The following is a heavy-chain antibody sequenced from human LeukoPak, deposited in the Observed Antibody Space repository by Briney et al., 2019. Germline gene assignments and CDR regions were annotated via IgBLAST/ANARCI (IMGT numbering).Heavy chain of an antibody. CDR2: ISGSGGST. Sequence: GGSLRLSCAASGFTFSSYAMGWVRQAPGKGLEWVSAISGSGGSTYYADSVKGRFTISRDNSKNTLYLQMNSLRAEDTAVYYCAKDVRASGSPYFDYWGQGTLVTVSS. CDR1: GFTFSSYA. CDR3: AKDVRASGSPYFDY. V-gene: IGHV3-23*01. J-gene: IGHJ4*02. D-gene: IGHD3-22*01.